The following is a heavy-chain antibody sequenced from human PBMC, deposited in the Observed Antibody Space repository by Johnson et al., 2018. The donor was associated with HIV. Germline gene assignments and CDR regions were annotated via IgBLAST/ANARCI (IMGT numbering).Heavy chain of an antibody. CDR1: GFTFDDYT. CDR3: AKDMGRYSGSYGNYDAFDI. J-gene: IGHJ3*02. CDR2: ISWDGGST. V-gene: IGHV3-43*01. D-gene: IGHD1-26*01. Sequence: EVQLVESGGVVVQPGGSLRLSCAASGFTFDDYTMHWVRKAPGKGLEWVSLISWDGGSTYYADSVKGRFTISRDNSKNSLYLQMNSLRTEDTALYDCAKDMGRYSGSYGNYDAFDIWGQGTMVTVSS.